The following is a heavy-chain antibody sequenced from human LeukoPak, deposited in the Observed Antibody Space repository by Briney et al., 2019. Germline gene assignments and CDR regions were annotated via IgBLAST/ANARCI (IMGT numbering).Heavy chain of an antibody. CDR2: IRYDGTNK. CDR3: VKGIHFYDSTGYYH. V-gene: IGHV3-30*02. D-gene: IGHD3-22*01. CDR1: GFTFSSYS. Sequence: GGSLRLSCAASGFTFSSYSMNWVRQAPGKGLEWVTFIRYDGTNKYYADSVKGRFTISRDNSKNTLYLQMNNLRVEDTAVYYCVKGIHFYDSTGYYHWGQGALVTVSS. J-gene: IGHJ5*02.